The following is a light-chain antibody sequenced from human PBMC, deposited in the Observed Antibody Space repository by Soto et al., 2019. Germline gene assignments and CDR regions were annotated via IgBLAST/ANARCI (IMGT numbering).Light chain of an antibody. Sequence: QSVLTQPPSVSEAPTQRVTISCSGSSSNIGNNAVNWYQQLPGKAPKLLIYYDDLLPSGVSDRFSGSKSGTSASLAISGLQSEDEADYYCAAWDDSLNGFVFGTGTRSPS. CDR3: AAWDDSLNGFV. CDR2: YDD. V-gene: IGLV1-36*01. J-gene: IGLJ1*01. CDR1: SSNIGNNA.